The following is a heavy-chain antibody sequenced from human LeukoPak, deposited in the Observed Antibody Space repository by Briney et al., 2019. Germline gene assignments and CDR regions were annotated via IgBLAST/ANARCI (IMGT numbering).Heavy chain of an antibody. V-gene: IGHV3-7*01. J-gene: IGHJ4*02. CDR1: AFTFSSYW. CDR2: IKEDGSGI. CDR3: ARDRGYSSFDY. Sequence: GRSLRLSCEASAFTFSSYWMSWVRQAPGKGLEWVANIKEDGSGINYVDSVKGRFTISRDNAKNSLFLQMNSLRVEDTAVYYCARDRGYSSFDYWGEGTLVTVSS. D-gene: IGHD4-23*01.